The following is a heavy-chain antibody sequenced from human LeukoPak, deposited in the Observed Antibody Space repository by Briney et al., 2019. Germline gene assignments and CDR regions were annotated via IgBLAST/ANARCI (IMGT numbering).Heavy chain of an antibody. CDR2: INPNSGGT. V-gene: IGHV1-2*02. D-gene: IGHD5-18*01. CDR3: ARVDTAMVTWDFDY. CDR1: GYTFTGYY. Sequence: GASVKVSCKASGYTFTGYYMHWVRQAPGQGLEWMGWINPNSGGTNYAQKFQGRVTMTRDTSISTAYMELSRLRSDDTAVYYCARVDTAMVTWDFDYWGQGTLVTVSS. J-gene: IGHJ4*02.